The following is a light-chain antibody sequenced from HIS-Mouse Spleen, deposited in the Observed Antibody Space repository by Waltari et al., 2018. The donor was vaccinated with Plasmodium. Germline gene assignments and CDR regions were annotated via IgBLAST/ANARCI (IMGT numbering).Light chain of an antibody. J-gene: IGLJ3*02. Sequence: SYELTQPPSVSVSPGQTARITCSGDALPKKYAYWYQQKSGKAPVLVTYEDSKRPSGIPARFAGSSSGTMATLTISGAQVEDEADYFCYSTDSSGNHRVFGGGTKLTVL. CDR3: YSTDSSGNHRV. CDR1: ALPKKY. CDR2: EDS. V-gene: IGLV3-10*01.